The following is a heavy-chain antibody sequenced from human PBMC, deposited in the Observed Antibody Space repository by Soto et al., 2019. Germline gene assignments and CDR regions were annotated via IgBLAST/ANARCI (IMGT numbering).Heavy chain of an antibody. J-gene: IGHJ3*02. V-gene: IGHV3-23*01. Sequence: GGSLRLSCAASGLTFSSYGMHWVRQAPGKGLEWVSAICGSGRSTYYADSVKGRFTISRDNSKNTQYLQMNSLRAEDTAVYYCAKDVLNKPGPDAFHIWGQGTMVTVSS. CDR1: GLTFSSYG. D-gene: IGHD6-6*01. CDR2: ICGSGRST. CDR3: AKDVLNKPGPDAFHI.